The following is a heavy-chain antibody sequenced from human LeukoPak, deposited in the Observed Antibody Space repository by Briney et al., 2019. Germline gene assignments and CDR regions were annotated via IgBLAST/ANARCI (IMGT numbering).Heavy chain of an antibody. J-gene: IGHJ5*02. CDR2: IYYSGST. D-gene: IGHD2-15*01. CDR1: GGSIITGGYY. Sequence: PSPTLSLTCTVSGGSIITGGYYWTWIRQHPGKGLEWIGYIYYSGSTYYNPSLKSRVTMSVDTSKNQFSLMLTSVTAADTAVYYCARDPGGWQRWFDPWGQGTLVTVSS. V-gene: IGHV4-31*03. CDR3: ARDPGGWQRWFDP.